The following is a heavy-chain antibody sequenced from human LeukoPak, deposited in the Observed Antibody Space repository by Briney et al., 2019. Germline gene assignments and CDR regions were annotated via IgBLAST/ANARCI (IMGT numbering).Heavy chain of an antibody. Sequence: SETLSLTCAVYVGSLSGYYWRWIRQPRWKGLEWIGEINHSGSTNYNPSLKSRVTISVDTSKNQFSLKLSSVTAADTAVYYCASYTAGGGGLDYWGQGTLVTVSS. V-gene: IGHV4-34*01. CDR3: ASYTAGGGGLDY. J-gene: IGHJ4*02. D-gene: IGHD5-18*01. CDR1: VGSLSGYY. CDR2: INHSGST.